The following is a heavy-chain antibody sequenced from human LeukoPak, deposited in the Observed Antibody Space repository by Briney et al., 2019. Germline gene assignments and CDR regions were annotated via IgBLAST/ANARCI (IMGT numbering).Heavy chain of an antibody. J-gene: IGHJ4*02. V-gene: IGHV3-30*02. D-gene: IGHD2-21*02. Sequence: GGSLRLSCAASGFIFSNYAMHWVRQAPGKGLEWVAFIRSDGTNEYYADSVKGRLSTSRDNSKNTLYLQMNSLTPGDTAAYYWAKDPGGGDEEKYFDYWGQGTLVTVSS. CDR1: GFIFSNYA. CDR3: AKDPGGGDEEKYFDY. CDR2: IRSDGTNE.